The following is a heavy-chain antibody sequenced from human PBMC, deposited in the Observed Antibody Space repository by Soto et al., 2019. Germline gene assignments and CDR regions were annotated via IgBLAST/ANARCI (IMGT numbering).Heavy chain of an antibody. Sequence: LRLSCAASGFTFNSYTMNWVRQAPGKGLEWLSNISSRSSAIYYADSVKGRFTISRDNAKNSLYLQMNSLRDEDTAVYYCARGGYYDSRGYYYVGYYYYAMDVWGLGTTVTVSS. CDR2: ISSRSSAI. V-gene: IGHV3-48*02. J-gene: IGHJ6*02. CDR1: GFTFNSYT. D-gene: IGHD3-22*01. CDR3: ARGGYYDSRGYYYVGYYYYAMDV.